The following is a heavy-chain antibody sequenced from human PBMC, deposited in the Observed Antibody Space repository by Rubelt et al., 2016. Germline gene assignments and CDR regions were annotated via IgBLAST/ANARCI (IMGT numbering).Heavy chain of an antibody. J-gene: IGHJ4*02. CDR1: GGSFSGYY. Sequence: QVQLQQWGAGLLKPSETLSLTCAVYGGSFSGYYWSWIRQPPGKGLEWIGEINHSGSTNYNPSLKSRVTISVDTAKNRFCLKLSCVTAADTAVYYCASRGRYYGSGSYPPRTGIVDYWGQGTLVTVSS. V-gene: IGHV4-34*01. CDR2: INHSGST. D-gene: IGHD3-10*01. CDR3: ASRGRYYGSGSYPPRTGIVDY.